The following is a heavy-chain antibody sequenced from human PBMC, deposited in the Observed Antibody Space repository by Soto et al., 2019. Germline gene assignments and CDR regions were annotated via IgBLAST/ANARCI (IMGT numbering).Heavy chain of an antibody. D-gene: IGHD3-3*01. CDR2: ISYDGSNK. V-gene: IGHV3-30*18. J-gene: IGHJ4*02. Sequence: PGGSLRLSCAASGFTFSSYGMHWVRQAPGKGLEWVAVISYDGSNKYYADSAKGRFTISRDNSKNTLYLQMNSLRAEDTAVYYCAKPLGDFWSGLFDYWGQGTLVTVSS. CDR3: AKPLGDFWSGLFDY. CDR1: GFTFSSYG.